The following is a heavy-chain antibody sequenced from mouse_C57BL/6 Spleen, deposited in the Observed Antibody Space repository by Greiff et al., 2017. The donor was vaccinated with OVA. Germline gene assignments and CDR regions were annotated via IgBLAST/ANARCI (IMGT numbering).Heavy chain of an antibody. CDR1: GYTFTRYW. Sequence: QVQLQQSGAELVKPGASVKLSCKASGYTFTRYWLQWVKQRPGQGLEWIGEIDPSDSYTNYNQKFKGKATLTVDTSSSTAYMQRSSLTSEDSAVYYCARTYGRAYWDFDVWGTGTTVTVSS. D-gene: IGHD1-1*01. CDR3: ARTYGRAYWDFDV. CDR2: IDPSDSYT. V-gene: IGHV1-50*01. J-gene: IGHJ1*03.